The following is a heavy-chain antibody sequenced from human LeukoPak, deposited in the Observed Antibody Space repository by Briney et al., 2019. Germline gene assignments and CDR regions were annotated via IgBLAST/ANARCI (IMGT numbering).Heavy chain of an antibody. CDR3: ARSSDCSGGSCYFDY. CDR1: GYTFTSYA. J-gene: IGHJ4*02. CDR2: INAGNGNT. Sequence: GASVKVSCKASGYTFTSYAMHWVRQAPGQRLEWMGWINAGNGNTKYSQKFQGRVTITRDTSASTAYMELGSLRSDDTAVYYCARSSDCSGGSCYFDYWGQGTLVAVSS. V-gene: IGHV1-3*01. D-gene: IGHD2-15*01.